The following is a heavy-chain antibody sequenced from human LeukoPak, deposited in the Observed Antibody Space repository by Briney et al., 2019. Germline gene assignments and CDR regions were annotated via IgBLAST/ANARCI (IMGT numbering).Heavy chain of an antibody. Sequence: SESLSLTCTVSGGSISSGGYYWSWIRQHPGKGLEWIGYIYYSGSTYYNPSLKSRVTISVDTSKNQFSLKLSSVTAADTAVYYCARRSSGRLAAAGYYFDYWGQGTLVTVSS. CDR1: GGSISSGGYY. CDR3: ARRSSGRLAAAGYYFDY. V-gene: IGHV4-31*03. D-gene: IGHD6-13*01. J-gene: IGHJ4*02. CDR2: IYYSGST.